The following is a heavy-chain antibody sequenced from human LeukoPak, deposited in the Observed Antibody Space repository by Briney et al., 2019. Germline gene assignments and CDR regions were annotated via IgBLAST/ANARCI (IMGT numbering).Heavy chain of an antibody. CDR1: GYTFTSYD. CDR2: MNPNSGNT. V-gene: IGHV1-8*01. Sequence: GASVTVSCTASGYTFTSYDINWVRQATGQGLEWMGWMNPNSGNTGYAQKFQGRVTMTRNTSISTAYMELSSLRSEDTAVYYCARGRGRNYDILTGYYYYYYGMDVWGQGTTVTVSS. D-gene: IGHD3-9*01. CDR3: ARGRGRNYDILTGYYYYYYGMDV. J-gene: IGHJ6*02.